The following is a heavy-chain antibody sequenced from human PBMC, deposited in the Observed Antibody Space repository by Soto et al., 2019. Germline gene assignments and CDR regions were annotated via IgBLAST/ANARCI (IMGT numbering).Heavy chain of an antibody. Sequence: GGSLRLSCAASGFTFSSYNMIWVRQAPGKGLEWVSYISSRSKYVYYADSVKGRFTISRDNAKNSLYLEMNSLRVEGAAVYYCARVIAVSNPSDYWGQGTLVTVSS. J-gene: IGHJ4*02. CDR1: GFTFSSYN. CDR3: ARVIAVSNPSDY. D-gene: IGHD6-19*01. V-gene: IGHV3-21*01. CDR2: ISSRSKYV.